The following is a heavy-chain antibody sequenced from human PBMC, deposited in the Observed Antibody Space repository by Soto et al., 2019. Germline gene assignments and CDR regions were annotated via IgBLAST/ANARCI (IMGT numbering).Heavy chain of an antibody. CDR1: ARSFSGYY. CDR3: ASGRGQQLVRRADYYYYYGMDV. J-gene: IGHJ6*02. Sequence: SETLSLTCAVYARSFSGYYWSWIRQPPGKGLEWIGEINHSGSTNYNPSLKSRVTISVDTSKNKFSLKLSSVTAADTAVYYCASGRGQQLVRRADYYYYYGMDVWRQGTTVTVSS. V-gene: IGHV4-34*01. D-gene: IGHD6-6*01. CDR2: INHSGST.